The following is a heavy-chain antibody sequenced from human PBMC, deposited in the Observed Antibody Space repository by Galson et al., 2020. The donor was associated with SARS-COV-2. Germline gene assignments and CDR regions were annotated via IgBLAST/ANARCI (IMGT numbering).Heavy chain of an antibody. D-gene: IGHD3-22*01. V-gene: IGHV5-51*01. CDR1: GYSFTSYW. CDR2: IYPGDSDT. Sequence: GESLKISCKGSGYSFTSYWIGWVRQMAGKGLEWMGIIYPGDSDTRYSPSFQGQVTISADKSISTAYLQWSSLKASDTAMYYCARLDYYDSSGYLGYFDYWGQGTLVTVSS. J-gene: IGHJ4*02. CDR3: ARLDYYDSSGYLGYFDY.